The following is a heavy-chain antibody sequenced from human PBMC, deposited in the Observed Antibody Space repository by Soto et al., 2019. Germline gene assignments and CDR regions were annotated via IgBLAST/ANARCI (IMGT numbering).Heavy chain of an antibody. J-gene: IGHJ4*02. CDR2: VYSGGSA. V-gene: IGHV4-59*01. Sequence: KPSETLSLTCNVFPGSIYDYYWSWIRQTPGVRLEWIGFVYSGGSAMYNPSFKSRVIISLETSKNQFSLTLTSLTAADSAMYYCASTSRATPGTGLDSWGQGALVTVSS. CDR1: PGSIYDYY. CDR3: ASTSRATPGTGLDS.